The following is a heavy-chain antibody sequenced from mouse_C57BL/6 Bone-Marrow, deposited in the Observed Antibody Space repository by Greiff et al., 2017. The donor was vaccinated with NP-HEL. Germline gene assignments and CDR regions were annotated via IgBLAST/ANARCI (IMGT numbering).Heavy chain of an antibody. CDR2: IDPSDSYT. V-gene: IGHV1-59*01. J-gene: IGHJ3*01. CDR3: ARRGGPWFAY. CDR1: GYTFTSYW. Sequence: QVQLQQPGAELVRPGTSVKLSCKASGYTFTSYWMHWVKQRPGQGLEWIGVIDPSDSYTNYNQKFKGKATLTVDTSSSTAYMQLSSLTSGDSAVYYCARRGGPWFAYWGQGTLVTVSA.